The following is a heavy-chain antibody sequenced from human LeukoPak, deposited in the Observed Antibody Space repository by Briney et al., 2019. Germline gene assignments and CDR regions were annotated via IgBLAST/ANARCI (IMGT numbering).Heavy chain of an antibody. CDR1: GGSISSGSYY. CDR2: IYTSGST. J-gene: IGHJ4*02. V-gene: IGHV4-61*02. Sequence: PSETLSLTCTVSGGSISSGSYYWSWIRQPAGKGLEWIGRIYTSGSTNYNPPLKSRVTISVDTSKNQFSLELSSVTAADTAVYYCARDRGNSIVGSDFDSWGQGTLVTVSS. CDR3: ARDRGNSIVGSDFDS. D-gene: IGHD1-26*01.